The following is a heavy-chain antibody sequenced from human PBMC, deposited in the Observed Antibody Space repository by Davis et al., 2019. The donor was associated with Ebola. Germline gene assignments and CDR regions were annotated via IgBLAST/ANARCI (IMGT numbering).Heavy chain of an antibody. CDR3: TKNNQLWGFYFGMDV. J-gene: IGHJ6*04. Sequence: GGSLRLSCAASGFTFSSYAMSWVRQAPGKGLEWVSGISWESGTIRYVDSVKGRFTISRDNSKNSLYLQMNSLRAEDTALYYCTKNNQLWGFYFGMDVWGKGTTVTVSS. D-gene: IGHD3-16*01. CDR2: ISWESGTI. V-gene: IGHV3-9*01. CDR1: GFTFSSYA.